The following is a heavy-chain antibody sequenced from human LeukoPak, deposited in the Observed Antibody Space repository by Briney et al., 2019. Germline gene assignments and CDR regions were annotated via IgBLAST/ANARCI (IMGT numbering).Heavy chain of an antibody. J-gene: IGHJ4*01. Sequence: SETLSLTCSVSDDSISTYYWSWIRQPQGKGPEWMGFVYSTGHTNYNPSLKSRVTMSLDTSKKQVSLKLDSVTAADTAVYYSAKHRFGKPHFDYWGQGSLVTVAS. D-gene: IGHD3-10*01. CDR2: VYSTGHT. V-gene: IGHV4-59*08. CDR3: AKHRFGKPHFDY. CDR1: DDSISTYY.